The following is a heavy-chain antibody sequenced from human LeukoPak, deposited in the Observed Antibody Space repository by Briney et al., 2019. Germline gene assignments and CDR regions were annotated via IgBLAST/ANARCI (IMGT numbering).Heavy chain of an antibody. J-gene: IGHJ4*02. CDR2: ISGSGGST. Sequence: GGSLRLSCAASGFTFSSYAMSWVRQAPGKGLEWVSAISGSGGSTYYADSVKGRFTISRDNSKNTLYLQMNSLRAEDTAVYYCAKGVRDIDYGDYAAHWGQGTLVTVSS. CDR3: AKGVRDIDYGDYAAH. V-gene: IGHV3-23*01. D-gene: IGHD4-17*01. CDR1: GFTFSSYA.